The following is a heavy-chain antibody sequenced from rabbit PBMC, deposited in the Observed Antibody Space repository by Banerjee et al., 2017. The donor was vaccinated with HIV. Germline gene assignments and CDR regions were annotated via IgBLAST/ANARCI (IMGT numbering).Heavy chain of an antibody. CDR2: IVTGSSGHT. V-gene: IGHV1S45*01. J-gene: IGHJ4*01. D-gene: IGHD4-1*01. CDR1: GFSFSSSYW. CDR3: ARETSSGWGVVSYYFSL. Sequence: QEQLVESGGGLVQPEGSLTLTCTASGFSFSSSYWICWVRQAPGKGLEWIACIVTGSSGHTYYASWAKGRFIMSRTSSTTVTLQMTSLTAADTATYFCARETSSGWGVVSYYFSLWGPGTLVTVS.